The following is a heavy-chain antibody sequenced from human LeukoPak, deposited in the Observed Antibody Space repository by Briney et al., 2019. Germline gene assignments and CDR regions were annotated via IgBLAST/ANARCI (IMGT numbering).Heavy chain of an antibody. CDR3: ARRLLWFGELFYWFDP. Sequence: SETLSLTCAVYGGSFSGYYWSWIRQPPGTGLEWIGEINHSGSTNYNPSLKSRVTISVDTSKNQFSLKLSSVTAADTAVYYCARRLLWFGELFYWFDPWGQGTPVTVSS. V-gene: IGHV4-34*01. CDR1: GGSFSGYY. CDR2: INHSGST. J-gene: IGHJ5*02. D-gene: IGHD3-10*01.